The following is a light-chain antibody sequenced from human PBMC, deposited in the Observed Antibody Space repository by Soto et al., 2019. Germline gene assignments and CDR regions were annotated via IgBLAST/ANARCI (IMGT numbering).Light chain of an antibody. CDR3: ETWDSNTGV. Sequence: QLVLTQSSSASASLGSSVKVTCTLSSGHSSYIIVWHQQQPGKAPRYLIKLEGSGSYNKGNGVPDLFSGSSSGADRYLTISNLQLEHEADYCCETWDSNTGVFGGGTKLTVL. CDR1: SGHSSYI. V-gene: IGLV4-60*01. J-gene: IGLJ3*02. CDR2: LEGSGSY.